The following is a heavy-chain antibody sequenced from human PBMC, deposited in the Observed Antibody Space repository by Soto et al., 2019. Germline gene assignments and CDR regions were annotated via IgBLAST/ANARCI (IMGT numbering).Heavy chain of an antibody. J-gene: IGHJ4*02. CDR2: INPSGGST. V-gene: IGHV1-46*03. Sequence: ASVKVSCKASGYTFTSYGMHWVRQAPGQGLEWMGIINPSGGSTSYAQKFQGRVTMTRDTSTSTVYMELSSLRSEDTAVYYCARVYCSGGSCYSVDYWGQGTLVTVSS. D-gene: IGHD2-15*01. CDR3: ARVYCSGGSCYSVDY. CDR1: GYTFTSYG.